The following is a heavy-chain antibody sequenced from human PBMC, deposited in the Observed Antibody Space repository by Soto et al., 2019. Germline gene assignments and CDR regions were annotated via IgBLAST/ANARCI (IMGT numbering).Heavy chain of an antibody. CDR2: IYYSGST. V-gene: IGHV4-61*01. CDR3: ARDRVTFGGVIVLSS. D-gene: IGHD3-16*02. Sequence: SETLSLTCTVSGGSVISGSYYWIWIRQPPGKGLEWIGYIYYSGSTNYNPSLKSRVTISVDTSKNQFSLKLSSVTAADTAVYYCARDRVTFGGVIVLSSWGQGTLVTVSS. J-gene: IGHJ4*02. CDR1: GGSVISGSYY.